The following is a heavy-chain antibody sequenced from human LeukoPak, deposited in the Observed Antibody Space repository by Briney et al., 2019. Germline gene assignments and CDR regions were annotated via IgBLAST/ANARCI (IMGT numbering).Heavy chain of an antibody. D-gene: IGHD2-2*01. CDR2: ISYDGSNK. J-gene: IGHJ6*02. CDR1: GFTFGSYG. V-gene: IGHV3-30*18. Sequence: GGSLRLSCAASGFTFGSYGMHWVRQAPGKGLEWVAVISYDGSNKYYADSVKGRFTISRDNSKNTLYLQMNSLRAEDTAVYYCAKPPSSEVPAARGGYYYYYGMDVWGQGTTVTVSS. CDR3: AKPPSSEVPAARGGYYYYYGMDV.